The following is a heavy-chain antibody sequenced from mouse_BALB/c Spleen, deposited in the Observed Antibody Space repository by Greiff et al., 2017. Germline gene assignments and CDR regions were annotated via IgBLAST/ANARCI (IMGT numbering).Heavy chain of an antibody. V-gene: IGHV14-4*02. Sequence: VQLQQSGAELVRSGASVKLSCTASGFNITDYYMHWVKQRPEQGLEWIGWIDPENGDTEYAPKFQGKATMTADTSSNTAYLQLSSLTSEDTAVYYCNVIYCGYGAFAYWGQGTLVTVSA. J-gene: IGHJ3*01. CDR1: GFNITDYY. CDR3: NVIYCGYGAFAY. CDR2: IDPENGDT. D-gene: IGHD2-2*01.